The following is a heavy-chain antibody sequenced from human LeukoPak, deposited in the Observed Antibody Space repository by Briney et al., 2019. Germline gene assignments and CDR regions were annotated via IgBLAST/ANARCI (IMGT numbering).Heavy chain of an antibody. CDR3: ARGVLNYGMDV. D-gene: IGHD6-13*01. V-gene: IGHV1-69*13. J-gene: IGHJ6*02. Sequence: ASVKVSCKASGGAFSSYAISWVRQAPGQGLEWMGGIIPVFGTANYAQKFQGRVTITADESTSTAYMELSSLRSEDTAVYYCARGVLNYGMDVWGQGTTVTVSS. CDR1: GGAFSSYA. CDR2: IIPVFGTA.